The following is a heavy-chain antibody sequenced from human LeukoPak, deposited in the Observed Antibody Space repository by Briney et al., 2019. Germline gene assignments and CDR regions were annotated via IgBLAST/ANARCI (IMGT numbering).Heavy chain of an antibody. J-gene: IGHJ4*02. CDR2: ISGSGGTT. CDR3: AKVIGVVPAAMGDYYFDY. CDR1: GFTFNNYA. V-gene: IGHV3-23*01. D-gene: IGHD2-2*01. Sequence: GGSLRLSCAASGFTFNNYAMNWVRQAPGKGLEWVSVISGSGGTTYYADSVKGRFTISRDNSKNTLYLQMNSLRAEDTAVYYCAKVIGVVPAAMGDYYFDYWGQGTLVTVSS.